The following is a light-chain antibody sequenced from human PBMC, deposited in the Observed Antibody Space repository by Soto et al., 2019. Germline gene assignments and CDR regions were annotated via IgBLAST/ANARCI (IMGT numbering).Light chain of an antibody. CDR1: SSDVGGYDY. CDR2: EVR. J-gene: IGLJ3*02. V-gene: IGLV2-14*01. Sequence: QSVLTQPASVSGSPGQSITISCTGTSSDVGGYDYVSWYQQHPGKVPKLIIYEVRNRPAGVSNRFSGSKSGNTASLIISGLRAEDEADYYCKSYTSSATRLFGGGTKLTVL. CDR3: KSYTSSATRL.